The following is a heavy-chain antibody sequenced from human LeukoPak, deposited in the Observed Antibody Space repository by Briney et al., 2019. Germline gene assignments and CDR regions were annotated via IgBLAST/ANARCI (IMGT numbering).Heavy chain of an antibody. CDR1: GGSISSGSYY. CDR2: IYTSGST. Sequence: SETLSLTCTVSGGSISSGSYYWSWIRQPAGKGLEWIGRIYTSGSTNYNPSLKGRVTISVDTSKNQFSLKLSSVTAADTAVYYCAREGRYYYDSSGYTSVGAFDIWGQGTMVTVSS. V-gene: IGHV4-61*02. CDR3: AREGRYYYDSSGYTSVGAFDI. J-gene: IGHJ3*02. D-gene: IGHD3-22*01.